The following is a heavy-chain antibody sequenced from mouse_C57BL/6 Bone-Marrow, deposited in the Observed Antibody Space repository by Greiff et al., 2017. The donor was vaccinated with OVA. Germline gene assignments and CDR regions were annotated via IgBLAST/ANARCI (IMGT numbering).Heavy chain of an antibody. CDR2: FYPGSGSI. CDR3: ARHALDSSGYYAMDD. Sequence: VQLQQSGAELVKPGASVKLSCKASGYTFTEYTVHWVKQRSGQGLEWIGWFYPGSGSIKYNEKFKDKANLTADKSSSTVYMALSRLTSEDSAVYFCARHALDSSGYYAMDDWGKGTSVTVSS. J-gene: IGHJ4*01. D-gene: IGHD3-2*02. V-gene: IGHV1-62-2*01. CDR1: GYTFTEYT.